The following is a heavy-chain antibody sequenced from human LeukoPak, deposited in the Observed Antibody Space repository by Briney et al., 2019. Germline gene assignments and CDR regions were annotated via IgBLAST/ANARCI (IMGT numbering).Heavy chain of an antibody. V-gene: IGHV3-74*01. CDR1: GFTFSSHS. J-gene: IGHJ5*02. Sequence: GGSLRLSCAASGFTFSSHSMNWVRQAPGKGLVWVSRINSDGSSTSYADSVKGRFTISRDNAKNTLYLQMNSLRAEDTAVYYCARALAVAGTGGFNPWGQGTLVTVSS. CDR3: ARALAVAGTGGFNP. CDR2: INSDGSST. D-gene: IGHD6-19*01.